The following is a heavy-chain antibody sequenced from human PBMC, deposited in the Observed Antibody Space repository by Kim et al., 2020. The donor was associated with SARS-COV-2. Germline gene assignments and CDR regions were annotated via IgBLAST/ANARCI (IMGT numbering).Heavy chain of an antibody. CDR3: ARLREAAAEDYYYYGMDA. V-gene: IGHV4-4*02. CDR2: IYHSGST. J-gene: IGHJ6*02. D-gene: IGHD6-13*01. CDR1: GGSISSSNW. Sequence: SETLSLTCAVSGGSISSSNWWSWVRQPPGKGLEWIGEIYHSGSTNYNPSLKSRVTISVDKSKNQFSLKLSSVTAADTAVYYCARLREAAAEDYYYYGMDAWGQGTTVTVSS.